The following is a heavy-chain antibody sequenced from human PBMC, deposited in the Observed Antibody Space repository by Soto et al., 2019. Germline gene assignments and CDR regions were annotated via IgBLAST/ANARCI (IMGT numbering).Heavy chain of an antibody. CDR1: GFTFSSYS. CDR3: ARDRNSSSWYYYYYYMDV. D-gene: IGHD6-13*01. J-gene: IGHJ6*03. CDR2: ISSSSSYI. Sequence: GGSLRLSCAASGFTFSSYSMNWVRQAPGKGLEWVSSISSSSSYIYYADSVKGRFTISRDNAKNSLYLQMNSLRAEDTAVYYCARDRNSSSWYYYYYYMDVGGKGTTVTVS. V-gene: IGHV3-21*01.